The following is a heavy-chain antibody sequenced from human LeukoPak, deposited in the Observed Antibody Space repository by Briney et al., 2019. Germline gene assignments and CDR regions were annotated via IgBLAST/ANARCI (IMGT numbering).Heavy chain of an antibody. Sequence: PGGSLRLSCAASGFTFSSYAMSWVRQARGKGLEWDSAISGSGGSTYYADSVKGRFTISRDNSKNTLYLQMNSLRAEDTAVYYCAKEYIWYYYDSSGDYWGQGTLVTVSS. V-gene: IGHV3-23*01. D-gene: IGHD3-22*01. J-gene: IGHJ4*02. CDR3: AKEYIWYYYDSSGDY. CDR1: GFTFSSYA. CDR2: ISGSGGST.